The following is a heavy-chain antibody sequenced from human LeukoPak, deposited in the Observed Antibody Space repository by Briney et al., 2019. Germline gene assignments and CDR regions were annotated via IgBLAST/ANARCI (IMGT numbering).Heavy chain of an antibody. CDR3: ATYTQFFGAPGTDY. V-gene: IGHV3-7*01. CDR2: IYKDGSEK. J-gene: IGHJ4*02. Sequence: GGSLRLSCTVSGFTFSKYWMRWVRQAPGKELEWVASIYKDGSEKRYVDSVKGRFTISRDNARNSVYLQMASLGAEDTAVDYCATYTQFFGAPGTDYWGQGTLVTVSS. CDR1: GFTFSKYW. D-gene: IGHD3-10*01.